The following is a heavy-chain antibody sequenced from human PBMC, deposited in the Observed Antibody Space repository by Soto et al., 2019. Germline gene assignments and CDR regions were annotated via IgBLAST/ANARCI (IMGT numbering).Heavy chain of an antibody. Sequence: PSETLSLTCTVSGGSISSGGHYWSWIRQQPGKGLEWIGNFYHGGSTYYNPSLKSRLTISVDTSKNQLSLKLSSVTAADTAVYWCARDRYSYGYFDYWGQGTLVTVSS. V-gene: IGHV4-31*03. CDR1: GGSISSGGHY. CDR2: FYHGGST. D-gene: IGHD5-18*01. CDR3: ARDRYSYGYFDY. J-gene: IGHJ4*02.